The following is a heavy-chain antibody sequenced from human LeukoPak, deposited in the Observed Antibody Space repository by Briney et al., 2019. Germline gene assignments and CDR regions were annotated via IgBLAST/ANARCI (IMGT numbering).Heavy chain of an antibody. J-gene: IGHJ4*02. CDR3: ARDYSSGLRDY. CDR2: IYTSGST. D-gene: IGHD6-19*01. CDR1: GGSISSGSYY. V-gene: IGHV4-61*02. Sequence: SQTLSLTXTVSGGSISSGSYYWSWIRQPAGKGLEWIGRIYTSGSTNYNPSLKSRVTISVDTSKNQFSLKLSSVTAADTAVYYCARDYSSGLRDYWGQGTLVTVSS.